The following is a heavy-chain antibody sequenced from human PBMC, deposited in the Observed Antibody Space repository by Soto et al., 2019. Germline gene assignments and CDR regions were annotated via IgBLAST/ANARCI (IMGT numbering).Heavy chain of an antibody. CDR1: GFTFDDYA. CDR3: AKEEAVAGTGNFDY. Sequence: DVQLVESGGGLVQPGRSLRLSCAASGFTFDDYAMHWVRQAPGKGLEWVSGISWNSGSIGYADSVKGRFTISRDNAKNSLYLQMNSLRAEDTALYYCAKEEAVAGTGNFDYWGQGTLVTVSS. D-gene: IGHD6-19*01. CDR2: ISWNSGSI. V-gene: IGHV3-9*01. J-gene: IGHJ4*02.